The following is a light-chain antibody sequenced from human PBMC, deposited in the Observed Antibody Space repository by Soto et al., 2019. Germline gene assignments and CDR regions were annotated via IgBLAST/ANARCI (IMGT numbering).Light chain of an antibody. CDR2: RNN. V-gene: IGLV1-47*01. CDR1: SSKIGSNF. Sequence: QSVLTQPPSASGTPGQRVTISCSGGSSKIGSNFVYWYQQLPGTAPKLLIYRNNQRPSGVPDRFSGSKSGTSASLAISGLRSEDEADYYCAAWDDSLSGRVFGTGTKVTVL. J-gene: IGLJ1*01. CDR3: AAWDDSLSGRV.